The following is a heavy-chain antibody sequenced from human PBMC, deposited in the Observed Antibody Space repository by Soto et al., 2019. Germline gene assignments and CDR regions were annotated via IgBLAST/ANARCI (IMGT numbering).Heavy chain of an antibody. V-gene: IGHV4-59*13. J-gene: IGHJ4*02. CDR3: ARANWYSEY. D-gene: IGHD1-1*01. CDR2: IYYTGNT. Sequence: QVHLQESAPGLVNPSETLSLTSPASGLSITINYWSWIRQPPGRGLEWIGYIYYTGNTNYDPSLKSRVTMSVDTSKNQFSLNLASLTAADTAIYYCARANWYSEYWGQGTLVIVSS. CDR1: GLSITINY.